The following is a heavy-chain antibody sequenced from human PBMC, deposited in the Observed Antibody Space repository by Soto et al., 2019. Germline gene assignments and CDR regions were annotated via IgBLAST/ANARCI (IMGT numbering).Heavy chain of an antibody. CDR1: GFRFGEYA. V-gene: IGHV3-49*03. D-gene: IGHD4-17*01. CDR2: IRSKAYGATA. Sequence: GGSLRLSCTGSGFRFGEYAMSWFRQAPGKGPEWVGVIRSKAYGATAEYAASVKGRFTISRDDSGSIVYLQMDSLKSEDTAVYYCARRAPVTPFDYWGQGTLVTVSS. J-gene: IGHJ4*02. CDR3: ARRAPVTPFDY.